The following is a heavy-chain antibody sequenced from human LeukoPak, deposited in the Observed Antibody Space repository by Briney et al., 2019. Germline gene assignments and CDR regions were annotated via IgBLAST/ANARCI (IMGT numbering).Heavy chain of an antibody. CDR2: INHSGST. V-gene: IGHV4-34*01. D-gene: IGHD6-6*01. CDR1: GGSFSGYY. J-gene: IGHJ4*02. CDR3: ATTDSSSPPTD. Sequence: SETLSLTCAVYGGSFSGYYWSWIRQPPGKGLEWIGKINHSGSTNYNPSLKSRVTISVDTSKNQFSLKLSSVTAADTAVYYCATTDSSSPPTDWGQGTLVTVSS.